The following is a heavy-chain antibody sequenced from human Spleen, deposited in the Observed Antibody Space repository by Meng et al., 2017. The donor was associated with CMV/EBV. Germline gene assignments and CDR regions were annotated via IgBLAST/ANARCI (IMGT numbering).Heavy chain of an antibody. J-gene: IGHJ2*01. CDR2: ITGDSTYK. D-gene: IGHD2-2*02. CDR3: ARGSYCSSTSCYIEDWYFDL. V-gene: IGHV3-21*01. CDR1: GFTFGSHS. Sequence: GGSLRLSCAASGFTFGSHSMNWVRQAPGKGLEWVSSITGDSTYKHYADSLKGRFTISRDNAKNSLYLQMNSLRAEDTAVYYCARGSYCSSTSCYIEDWYFDLWGRGTLVTVSS.